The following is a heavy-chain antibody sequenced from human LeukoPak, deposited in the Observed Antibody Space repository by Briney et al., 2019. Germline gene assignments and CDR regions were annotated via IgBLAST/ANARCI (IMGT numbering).Heavy chain of an antibody. V-gene: IGHV1-8*03. CDR3: ARDIVVVVAAVDAFDI. J-gene: IGHJ3*02. CDR2: MNPNSGNT. D-gene: IGHD2-15*01. Sequence: ASVKVSCKASGYTFTSYDINWVRQATGQGLERMGWMNPNSGNTGYAQKFQGRVTITRNTSISTAYMELSSLRSEDTAVYYCARDIVVVVAAVDAFDIWGQGTMVTVSS. CDR1: GYTFTSYD.